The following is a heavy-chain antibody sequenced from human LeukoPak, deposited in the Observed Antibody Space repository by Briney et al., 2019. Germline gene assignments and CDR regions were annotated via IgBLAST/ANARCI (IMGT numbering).Heavy chain of an antibody. CDR2: IIPIFGTA. D-gene: IGHD3-22*01. CDR1: GGTFSSYA. J-gene: IGHJ4*02. Sequence: SVTVSCKASGGTFSSYAISWVRQAPGQGLEWMGGIIPIFGTANYAQKFQGRVTITADESTSTAYMELSSLRSEDTAVYYCARVSFGDSSGYYYDYWGQGTLVTVSS. V-gene: IGHV1-69*13. CDR3: ARVSFGDSSGYYYDY.